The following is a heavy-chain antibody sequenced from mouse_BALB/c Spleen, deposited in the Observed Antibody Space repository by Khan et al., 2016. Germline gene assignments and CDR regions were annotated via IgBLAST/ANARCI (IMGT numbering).Heavy chain of an antibody. J-gene: IGHJ4*01. Sequence: QVQLKESGPGLVAPSQSLSIICTVSGFSLTSYGVHWVRQPPGKGLEWLGVIWAGGSTNYNSALMSRLSISKDNSKSQVFIKMNSLQTDDTGIYYCAREGYDYAMDYWGQGTSVTVSS. CDR1: GFSLTSYG. CDR2: IWAGGST. D-gene: IGHD3-1*01. CDR3: AREGYDYAMDY. V-gene: IGHV2-9*02.